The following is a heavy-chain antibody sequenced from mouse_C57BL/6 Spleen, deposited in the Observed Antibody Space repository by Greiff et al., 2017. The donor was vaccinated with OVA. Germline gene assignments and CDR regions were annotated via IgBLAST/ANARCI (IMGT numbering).Heavy chain of an antibody. Sequence: EVHLVESGGDLVKPGGSLKLSCAASGFTFSSYGMSWVRQTPDKRLEWVATISSGGSYTYDPDRVKGRFTISRDNAKNTLYLQMISLKSEDTAMYYCARQGDYGSSLYYFDYWGQGTTLTVSS. CDR1: GFTFSSYG. CDR2: ISSGGSYT. J-gene: IGHJ2*01. V-gene: IGHV5-6*01. CDR3: ARQGDYGSSLYYFDY. D-gene: IGHD1-1*01.